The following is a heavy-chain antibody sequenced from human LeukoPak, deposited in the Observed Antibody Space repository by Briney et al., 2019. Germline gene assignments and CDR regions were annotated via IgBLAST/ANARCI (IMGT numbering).Heavy chain of an antibody. D-gene: IGHD1-26*01. J-gene: IGHJ3*02. CDR3: AREVGGSYSGAFDI. V-gene: IGHV3-21*01. Sequence: GGSLRLSCAASGFTFSSYSMNWVRQAPGKGLEWVSSISSSSSYIYYADSVKGRFTISRDNAKNSLYLQMNSLRAEDTAVYYCAREVGGSYSGAFDIWGQGTKVTVSS. CDR2: ISSSSSYI. CDR1: GFTFSSYS.